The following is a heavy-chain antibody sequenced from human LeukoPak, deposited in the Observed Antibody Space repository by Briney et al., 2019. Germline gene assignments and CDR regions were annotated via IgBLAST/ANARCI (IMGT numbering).Heavy chain of an antibody. Sequence: SETLSLTCAVYGESFSGYYWSWTRQPPGKGLEWIGEINHSGSTNYNPSLKSRVTISVDTSKNQFSLKLSSVTAADTAVYYCARGRGYSYGRLDYWGQGTLVTVSS. D-gene: IGHD5-18*01. V-gene: IGHV4-34*01. J-gene: IGHJ4*02. CDR1: GESFSGYY. CDR3: ARGRGYSYGRLDY. CDR2: INHSGST.